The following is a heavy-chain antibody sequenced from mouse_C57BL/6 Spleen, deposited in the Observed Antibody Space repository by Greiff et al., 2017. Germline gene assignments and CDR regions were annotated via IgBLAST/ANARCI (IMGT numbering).Heavy chain of an antibody. CDR2: INPYNGGT. Sequence: EVQLQQSGPVLVKPGASVKMSCKASAYTFTDYYMNWVKQSHGKSLEWIGVINPYNGGTSYNQKFKGKATLTVDKSSSTAYMELNSLTSEDSAVYYCARYDSNTYYYAMDYWGQGTSVTVSS. J-gene: IGHJ4*01. D-gene: IGHD2-5*01. CDR3: ARYDSNTYYYAMDY. V-gene: IGHV1-19*01. CDR1: AYTFTDYY.